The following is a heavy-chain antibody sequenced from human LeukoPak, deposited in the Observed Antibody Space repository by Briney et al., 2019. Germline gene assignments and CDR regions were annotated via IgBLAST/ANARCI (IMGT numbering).Heavy chain of an antibody. CDR2: IIPIFGTA. CDR1: GGTFSSYA. D-gene: IGHD6-19*01. V-gene: IGHV1-69*06. CDR3: ARVSSGWYRTLDY. Sequence: SVKVFCKASGGTFSSYAISWVRQAPGQGLEWMGGIIPIFGTANYAQKFQGRVTITADKSTSTAYMELSSLRSEDTAVYYCARVSSGWYRTLDYWGQGTLVTVSS. J-gene: IGHJ4*02.